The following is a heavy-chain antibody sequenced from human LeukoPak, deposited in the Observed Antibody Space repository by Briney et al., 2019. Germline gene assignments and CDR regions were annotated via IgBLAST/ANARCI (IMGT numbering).Heavy chain of an antibody. CDR3: AREELLPVSYAFDI. Sequence: SETLSLTCAVYGGSFSGYYWSWIRQPPGKGLEWIGEINHSGSTNYNPSLKSRVTISVDTSKNQFSLQLNSVTPEDTAVYYCAREELLPVSYAFDIWGQGTMVTVSS. D-gene: IGHD1-26*01. CDR1: GGSFSGYY. CDR2: INHSGST. J-gene: IGHJ3*02. V-gene: IGHV4-34*01.